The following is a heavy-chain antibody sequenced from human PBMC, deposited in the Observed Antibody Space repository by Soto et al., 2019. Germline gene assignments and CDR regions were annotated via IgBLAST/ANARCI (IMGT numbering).Heavy chain of an antibody. V-gene: IGHV4-31*03. Sequence: SETLSLTCTVSGGSISSGGYYWSWIRQHPGKGLEWIGYIYYSGSTYYNPSLKSRVTISVDTSKNQFSLKLSSVTAADTAVYYCARESLDYYDSLCPNLRTYYFDYWGQGTLLNVSS. CDR3: ARESLDYYDSLCPNLRTYYFDY. CDR1: GGSISSGGYY. D-gene: IGHD3-22*01. J-gene: IGHJ4*02. CDR2: IYYSGST.